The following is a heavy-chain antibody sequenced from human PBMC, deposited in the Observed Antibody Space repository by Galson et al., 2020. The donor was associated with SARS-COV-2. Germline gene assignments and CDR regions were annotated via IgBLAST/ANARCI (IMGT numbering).Heavy chain of an antibody. CDR3: ARGRQGVVPSPVLGLGPFYSYYYMDV. CDR1: GGSFSGYS. CDR2: INSGGDT. Sequence: SETLYLTCAVYGGSFSGYSWTWIRQTPGKGLEWIGEINSGGDTTYSPSLSSRVPLSVDTSRNQFSLKLTSVNAADTALYFCARGRQGVVPSPVLGLGPFYSYYYMDVWGKGTTVTVSS. V-gene: IGHV4-34*01. D-gene: IGHD3-16*01. J-gene: IGHJ6*03.